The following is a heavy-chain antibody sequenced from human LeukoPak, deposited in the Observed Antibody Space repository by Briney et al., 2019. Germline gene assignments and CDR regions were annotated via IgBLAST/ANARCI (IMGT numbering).Heavy chain of an antibody. CDR2: IYYSGST. CDR1: GGSISSSSYY. CDR3: ARRGVGYSSSSGDDY. J-gene: IGHJ4*02. D-gene: IGHD6-6*01. Sequence: SETLSLTXTVSGGSISSSSYYWGWIRQPPGKGLEWIGSIYYSGSTYYNPSLKSRVTISVDTSKNQFSLKLSSVTAADTAVYYCARRGVGYSSSSGDDYWGQGTLVTVSS. V-gene: IGHV4-39*01.